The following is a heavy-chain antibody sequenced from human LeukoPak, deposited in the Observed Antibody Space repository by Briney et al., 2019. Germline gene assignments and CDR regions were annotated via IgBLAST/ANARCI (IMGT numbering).Heavy chain of an antibody. Sequence: PSETLSLTCTVSGGSISSSSYYWGWIRQPPGKGLEWIGSIYYSGSTYYNPSLKSRVTISVDTSKNQFSLKLSSVTAADTAVYYCARLEASGSWSTGYHYYMDVWGKGTTVTVSS. CDR3: ARLEASGSWSTGYHYYMDV. D-gene: IGHD6-13*01. V-gene: IGHV4-39*07. CDR2: IYYSGST. CDR1: GGSISSSSYY. J-gene: IGHJ6*03.